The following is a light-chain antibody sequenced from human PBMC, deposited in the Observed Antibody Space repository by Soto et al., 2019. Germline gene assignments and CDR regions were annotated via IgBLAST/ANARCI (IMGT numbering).Light chain of an antibody. CDR1: QTINSY. Sequence: DIQMTQSPSSLSASVGDRITITCRASQTINSYLHWYQQKPGKAPNLLIYVASSLQSGVPSRFSGSGSGTDFTLTISSVQPEDFATYYCQQSYTIPLTFCQGTRLEI. V-gene: IGKV1-39*01. J-gene: IGKJ5*01. CDR3: QQSYTIPLT. CDR2: VAS.